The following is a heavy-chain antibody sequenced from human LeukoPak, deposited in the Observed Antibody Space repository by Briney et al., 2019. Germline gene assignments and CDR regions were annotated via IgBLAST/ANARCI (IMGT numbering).Heavy chain of an antibody. CDR1: GFTFSSYG. CDR2: IWYDGSNK. CDR3: ARELVAGTVFDY. Sequence: GGSLRLSCAASGFTFSSYGMHWVRQAPGKGLEWVAVIWYDGSNKHYADSVKGRFTISRDNSKNTLYLQMNSLRAEDTAVYYCARELVAGTVFDYWGQGTLVTVSS. D-gene: IGHD6-19*01. V-gene: IGHV3-33*01. J-gene: IGHJ4*02.